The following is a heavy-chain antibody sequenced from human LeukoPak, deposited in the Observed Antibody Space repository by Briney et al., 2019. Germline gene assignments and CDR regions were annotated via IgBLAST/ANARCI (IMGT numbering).Heavy chain of an antibody. Sequence: SQTLSLTCAVSGVSISSGDYSWSWLRQPPGKGLEWIGYIYHSGTTYYNPSLKSRGTISLDRSKNQFSLKLTSVTAADTAVYYCACDFGSGSYRFDYWGQGTLVTVSS. V-gene: IGHV4-30-2*01. CDR1: GVSISSGDYS. CDR3: ACDFGSGSYRFDY. D-gene: IGHD3-10*01. CDR2: IYHSGTT. J-gene: IGHJ4*02.